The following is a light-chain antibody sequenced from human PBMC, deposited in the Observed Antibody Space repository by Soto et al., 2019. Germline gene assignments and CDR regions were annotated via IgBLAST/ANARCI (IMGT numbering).Light chain of an antibody. CDR3: QQYRSWPRT. CDR2: GAT. V-gene: IGKV3-15*01. CDR1: QNVLSD. J-gene: IGKJ1*01. Sequence: EILLTQSPATLSVSPGETATLSCRASQNVLSDLAWYQQKPGQAPRLLVYGATTRATDAPAKFRGRGSGTEFILTISSLQSEDYATYYCQQYRSWPRTFGQGSKVEI.